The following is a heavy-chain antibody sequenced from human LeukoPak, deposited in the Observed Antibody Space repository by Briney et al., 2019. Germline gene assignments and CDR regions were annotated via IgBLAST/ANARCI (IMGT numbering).Heavy chain of an antibody. CDR3: ARDLYSAGYDILTGYSHLQPPSDY. J-gene: IGHJ4*02. CDR2: MNPNSGNT. V-gene: IGHV1-8*01. CDR1: GYTFTSYD. Sequence: GASVKVSCKASGYTFTSYDINWVRQATGQGLEWMGRMNPNSGNTGYAQKFQGRVTMTRNTSISTAYMELSSLRSEDTAVYYCARDLYSAGYDILTGYSHLQPPSDYWGQGTLVTVSS. D-gene: IGHD3-9*01.